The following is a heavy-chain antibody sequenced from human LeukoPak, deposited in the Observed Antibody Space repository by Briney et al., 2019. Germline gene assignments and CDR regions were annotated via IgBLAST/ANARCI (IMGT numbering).Heavy chain of an antibody. J-gene: IGHJ4*02. CDR3: ARVGSGWYRGY. CDR2: INHSGST. D-gene: IGHD6-19*01. Sequence: PSETLSLTCAVYGGSFSGYYWSWIRQPPGKGLEWIGEINHSGSTNYNPSLKSRVTISVDTSKSQFSLKLSSVTAADTAVYYCARVGSGWYRGYWGQGTLVTVSS. CDR1: GGSFSGYY. V-gene: IGHV4-34*01.